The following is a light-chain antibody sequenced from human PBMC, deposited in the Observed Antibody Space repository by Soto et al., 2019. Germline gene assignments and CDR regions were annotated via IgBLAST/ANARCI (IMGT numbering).Light chain of an antibody. CDR1: QGLSNY. CDR2: GAS. J-gene: IGKJ3*01. CDR3: QKYDCDPFT. V-gene: IGKV1-27*01. Sequence: DIQMTQSPSSLSASVGDRVTITCRASQGLSNYLAWYQQKPGKVPKLLIYGASTLHSGVPSRFSGSGSGTAFTLSISSLQPEDVATYYCQKYDCDPFTLGPGTKVDIK.